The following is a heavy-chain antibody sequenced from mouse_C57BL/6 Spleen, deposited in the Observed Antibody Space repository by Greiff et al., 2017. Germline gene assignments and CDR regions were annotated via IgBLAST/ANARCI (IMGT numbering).Heavy chain of an antibody. CDR3: ARGGDYDHYYAMDY. J-gene: IGHJ4*01. V-gene: IGHV1-18*01. D-gene: IGHD2-4*01. CDR1: GYTFTDYN. CDR2: INPNNGGT. Sequence: EVMLQQSGPELVKPGASVEIPCKASGYTFTDYNMDWVKQSHGKSLEWIGDINPNNGGTIYNQKFKGKATLTVDKSSSTAYMELRSLTSEDTAVYYCARGGDYDHYYAMDYWGQGTSVTVSS.